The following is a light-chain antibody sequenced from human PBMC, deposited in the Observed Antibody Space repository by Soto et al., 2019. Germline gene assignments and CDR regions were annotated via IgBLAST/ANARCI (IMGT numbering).Light chain of an antibody. CDR3: SSYTSSSTLV. Sequence: QSVLTQPASVSGSPGQSITISCTGTSSDVGGYNYVSWYQQHPGKAPKLMIYDVSNRPSGVSNRFSGSKSGNTASLTISGLQAEDEADYYCSSYTSSSTLVFGGGTQLTFL. CDR1: SSDVGGYNY. V-gene: IGLV2-14*01. J-gene: IGLJ2*01. CDR2: DVS.